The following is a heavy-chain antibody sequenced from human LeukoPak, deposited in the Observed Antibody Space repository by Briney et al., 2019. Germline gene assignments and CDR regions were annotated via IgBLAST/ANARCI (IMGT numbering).Heavy chain of an antibody. Sequence: SETLSLTCSVSGGSISGYYWSRIRQPPGQTLEWIGYIYSSGSTNYNPSLKSRVTISVDTSKNQFSLKLSSVTAADTSVYYCARLRPDNYYYYYMDVWGKGTTVTVSS. V-gene: IGHV4-4*09. J-gene: IGHJ6*03. CDR3: ARLRPDNYYYYYMDV. CDR1: GGSISGYY. CDR2: IYSSGST.